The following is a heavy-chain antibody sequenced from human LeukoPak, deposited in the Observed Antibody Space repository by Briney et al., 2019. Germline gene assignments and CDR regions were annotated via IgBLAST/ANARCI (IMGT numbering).Heavy chain of an antibody. CDR1: GGTFSSYA. D-gene: IGHD3-9*01. J-gene: IGHJ5*02. Sequence: SVKVSCKASGGTFSSYAISWVRQAPGQGLEWMGGIIPIFGTANYAQKFQGRVTITADESTSTAYMELSRLRSEDTAVYYCARDPKSFDWLRVHWFDPWGQGTLVTVSS. V-gene: IGHV1-69*13. CDR2: IIPIFGTA. CDR3: ARDPKSFDWLRVHWFDP.